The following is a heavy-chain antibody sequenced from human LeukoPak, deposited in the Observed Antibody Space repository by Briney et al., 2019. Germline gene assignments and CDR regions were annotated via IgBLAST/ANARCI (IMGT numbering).Heavy chain of an antibody. CDR3: ARRRIVATIYRVGWFDP. D-gene: IGHD5-12*01. V-gene: IGHV4-34*01. CDR1: GGSFSGYY. Sequence: SETLSLTCAVYGGSFSGYYWSWIRQPPGKGLEWIGEINHSGSTNYNPSLKSRVTISVDTSKNQSSLKLSSVTAADTAVYYCARRRIVATIYRVGWFDPWGQGTLVTVSS. J-gene: IGHJ5*02. CDR2: INHSGST.